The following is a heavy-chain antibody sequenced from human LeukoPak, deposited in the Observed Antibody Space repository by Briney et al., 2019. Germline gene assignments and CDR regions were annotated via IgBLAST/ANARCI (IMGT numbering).Heavy chain of an antibody. Sequence: SETLSLTCTVSGGSISSYYWSWIRQPPGKGLEWIGYIYYSGSTNYNPSLKSRVTISVDTSKNQFSLKLSSVTAADTAVYYCARDHRSYYDSSGYTHWGQGTLVTVSS. CDR2: IYYSGST. J-gene: IGHJ4*02. CDR3: ARDHRSYYDSSGYTH. V-gene: IGHV4-59*01. CDR1: GGSISSYY. D-gene: IGHD3-22*01.